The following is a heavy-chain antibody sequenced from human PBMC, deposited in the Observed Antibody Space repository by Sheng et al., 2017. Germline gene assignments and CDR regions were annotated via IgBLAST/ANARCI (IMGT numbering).Heavy chain of an antibody. V-gene: IGHV3-30*02. CDR2: IRYDGSNK. CDR1: GFTFSSYG. CDR3: AKGVHVEMAYGVGFDY. J-gene: IGHJ4*02. Sequence: QVQLVESGGGVVQPGGSLRLSCAASGFTFSSYGMHWFRQAPGKGLEWVAFIRYDGSNKYYADSVKGRFTISRDNSKNTLYLQMNSLRAEDTAVYYCAKGVHVEMAYGVGFDYWGQGTLV. D-gene: IGHD2-2*01.